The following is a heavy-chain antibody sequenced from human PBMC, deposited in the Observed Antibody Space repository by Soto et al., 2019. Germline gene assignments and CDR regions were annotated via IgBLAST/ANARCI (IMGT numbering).Heavy chain of an antibody. J-gene: IGHJ4*02. CDR3: ATWVDYXDFEGFDF. D-gene: IGHD4-17*01. V-gene: IGHV1-2*04. CDR2: VDPNGGGS. Sequence: QGQLLQSGAEVKKPGASVKVSCKTSGYSFTDYKLHWVRXXXXXXXXWMGWVDPNGGGSNSAQKFQGSVTMTWDTXIXTAYXDXTXXXTNXXAXYFCATWVDYXDFEGFDFWGQGTLVTVSS. CDR1: GYSFTDYK.